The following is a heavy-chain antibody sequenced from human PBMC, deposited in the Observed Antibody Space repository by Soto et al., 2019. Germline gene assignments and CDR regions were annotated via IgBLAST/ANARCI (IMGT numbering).Heavy chain of an antibody. CDR3: VRAPSDYYSADYFDS. D-gene: IGHD2-21*01. Sequence: VKVSFKSSGYTFTENDINWVLQATGQGLEWMGWMNPNSGNTGYAQKFQGRVTMTRDNSITTAYMELSSLRSADTAVYFCVRAPSDYYSADYFDSWGQGTLVTVSS. V-gene: IGHV1-8*01. CDR1: GYTFTEND. CDR2: MNPNSGNT. J-gene: IGHJ4*02.